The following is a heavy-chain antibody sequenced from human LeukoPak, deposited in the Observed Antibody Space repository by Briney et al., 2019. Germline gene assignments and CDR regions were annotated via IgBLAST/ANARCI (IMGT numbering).Heavy chain of an antibody. CDR2: IKQDGSEK. J-gene: IGHJ4*02. D-gene: IGHD1-1*01. CDR1: GFTFSSYW. V-gene: IGHV3-7*01. Sequence: PGGSLRLSCAASGFTFSSYWMSWVRQAPGKGLEWVANIKQDGSEKYYVDSVKGRFTTSRDNAKNSLYLQMNSLRAEDTAVYYCARDWGNWDFDYWGQGTLVIVSS. CDR3: ARDWGNWDFDY.